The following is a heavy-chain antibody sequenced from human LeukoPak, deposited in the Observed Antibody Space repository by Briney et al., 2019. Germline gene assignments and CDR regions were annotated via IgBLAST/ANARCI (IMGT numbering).Heavy chain of an antibody. V-gene: IGHV3-33*01. Sequence: GALRLSCAASGFTFSSYGMHWVRQAPGKGLEWVAVIWYDGSNKYYADSVKGRFTISRDNSKNTLYLQMNSLRAEDTAVYYCARDRNYYDSSGYYLSYWGQGTLVTVSS. CDR3: ARDRNYYDSSGYYLSY. CDR1: GFTFSSYG. CDR2: IWYDGSNK. D-gene: IGHD3-22*01. J-gene: IGHJ4*02.